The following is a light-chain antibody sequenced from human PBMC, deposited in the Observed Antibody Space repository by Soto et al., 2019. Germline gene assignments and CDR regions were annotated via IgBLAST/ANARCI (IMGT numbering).Light chain of an antibody. CDR1: TSNIGAGYD. CDR3: QSYDNSLSGPIYV. J-gene: IGLJ1*01. V-gene: IGLV1-40*01. CDR2: GNT. Sequence: QSVLTQPPSVSGALGQRVTISCTGITSNIGAGYDVHWYQLLPGRAPKLLIYGNTNRPSGVPDRFSGSKSATSASLAITGRQAEDEAIYYCQSYDNSLSGPIYVFGTGTKVTVL.